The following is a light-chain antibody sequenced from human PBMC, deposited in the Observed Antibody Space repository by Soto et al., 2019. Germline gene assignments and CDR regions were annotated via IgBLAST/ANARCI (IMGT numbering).Light chain of an antibody. CDR1: SSNIGNNY. CDR2: ENN. J-gene: IGLJ3*02. CDR3: GTWDSSLSSWV. Sequence: QSVLTQPPSVSAAPGQKVTISCSVSSSNIGNNYVSWYQQLPGTAPKLLIYENNKRPSGIPDRFSGSKSGTSATLGITGLQTGDEADYYCGTWDSSLSSWVFGGGTQLTVL. V-gene: IGLV1-51*02.